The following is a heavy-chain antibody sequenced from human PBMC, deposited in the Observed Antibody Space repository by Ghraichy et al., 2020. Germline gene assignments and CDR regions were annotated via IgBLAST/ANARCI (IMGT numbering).Heavy chain of an antibody. D-gene: IGHD4-17*01. V-gene: IGHV4-31*03. Sequence: SETLSLTCTVSGGSISSGGYYWSWIRQHPGKGLEWIGYIYYSGSTYYNPSLKSRVTISVDTSKNQFSLKLSSVTAADTAVYYCARDRKAGDSLFGYWGQGTLVTVSS. J-gene: IGHJ4*02. CDR3: ARDRKAGDSLFGY. CDR1: GGSISSGGYY. CDR2: IYYSGST.